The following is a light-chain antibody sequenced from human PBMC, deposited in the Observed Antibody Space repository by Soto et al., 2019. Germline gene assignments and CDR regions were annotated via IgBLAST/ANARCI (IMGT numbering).Light chain of an antibody. Sequence: IVLTQSPGTLSLSPGHRATVTCRASQSINTYLAWYQQKPGQAPRLLIYDASNRATGIPARFSGSGSGTDFTLTISSLEPEDFAVYYCHQRTNWPITFGQGTRLEI. V-gene: IGKV3-11*01. CDR1: QSINTY. J-gene: IGKJ5*01. CDR3: HQRTNWPIT. CDR2: DAS.